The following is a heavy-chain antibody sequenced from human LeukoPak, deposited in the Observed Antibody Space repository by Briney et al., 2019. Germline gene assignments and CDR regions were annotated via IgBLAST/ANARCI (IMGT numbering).Heavy chain of an antibody. V-gene: IGHV3-49*04. CDR2: IRSKAYGGTT. CDR3: TRSGATVSGWPFPYDY. J-gene: IGHJ4*02. CDR1: GFTFGDYA. D-gene: IGHD6-19*01. Sequence: PGRSLRLSCTASGFTFGDYAVSWVRQAPGKGLEWVGFIRSKAYGGTTEYAASVKGRFTISRDDSKSIAYLQMNSLKTEDTAVYYCTRSGATVSGWPFPYDYWGQGTLVTVSS.